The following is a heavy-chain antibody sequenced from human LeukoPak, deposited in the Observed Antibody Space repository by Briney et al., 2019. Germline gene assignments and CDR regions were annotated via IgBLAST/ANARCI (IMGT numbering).Heavy chain of an antibody. J-gene: IGHJ6*03. CDR1: GGSISSYY. D-gene: IGHD3-16*02. CDR3: ARRHYRAYMAV. V-gene: IGHV4-59*08. Sequence: SETLSLTCTVSGGSISSYYWSWVREPPGKGLEWIGDIYYSGSTNYNPSPKSRVTISVDTSKTQFSLKLTSVPAADPAVYSCARRHYRAYMAVWGKGTTVTVSS. CDR2: IYYSGST.